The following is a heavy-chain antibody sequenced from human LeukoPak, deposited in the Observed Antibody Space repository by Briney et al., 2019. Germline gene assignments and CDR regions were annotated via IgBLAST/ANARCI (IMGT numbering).Heavy chain of an antibody. Sequence: GGSLRLSCAASGFTFSSYSMNWVRQAPGKGLEWVSSISSSSSYIYYVDSVKGRFTISRDNAKNSLYLQMNSLRAEDTAVYYCARPHDYGDYFYFDYWGQGTLATVSS. D-gene: IGHD4-17*01. J-gene: IGHJ4*02. CDR3: ARPHDYGDYFYFDY. CDR1: GFTFSSYS. CDR2: ISSSSSYI. V-gene: IGHV3-21*01.